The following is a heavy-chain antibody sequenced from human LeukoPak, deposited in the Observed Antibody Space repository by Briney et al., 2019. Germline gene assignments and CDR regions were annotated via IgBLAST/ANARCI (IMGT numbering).Heavy chain of an antibody. V-gene: IGHV3-23*01. Sequence: GESLRLSCAASGSTFSNYVMIWVRQAPGKGLEWVSGITASGDSTYYGDSVKGRFTMSRDNSKNTVYLQMNSLRVDDTAVYFCARRDIVVVVSASDYWGQGTLVTVSS. CDR1: GSTFSNYV. J-gene: IGHJ4*02. D-gene: IGHD2-15*01. CDR2: ITASGDST. CDR3: ARRDIVVVVSASDY.